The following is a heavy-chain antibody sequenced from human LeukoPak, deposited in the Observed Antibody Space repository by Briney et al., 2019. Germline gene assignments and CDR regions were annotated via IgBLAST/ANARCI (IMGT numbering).Heavy chain of an antibody. D-gene: IGHD3-22*01. CDR3: ARSSAMVITPFDY. J-gene: IGHJ4*02. V-gene: IGHV1-69*13. CDR1: GYTLTELS. CDR2: IIPIFGTA. Sequence: ASVKVSCKVSGYTLTELSMHWVRQAPGKGLEWMGGIIPIFGTANYAQKFQGRVTITADESTSTAYMELSSLRSEDTAVYYCARSSAMVITPFDYWGQGTLVTVSS.